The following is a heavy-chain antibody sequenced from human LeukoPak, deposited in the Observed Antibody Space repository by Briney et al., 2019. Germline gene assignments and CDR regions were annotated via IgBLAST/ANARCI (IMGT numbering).Heavy chain of an antibody. CDR1: GYTFTSYD. CDR2: MNPNSGNT. V-gene: IGHV1-8*03. CDR3: ARAGVVVPAAIPENYYYMDV. D-gene: IGHD2-2*02. Sequence: ASVKVSCKASGYTFTSYDINWVRQATGQGLEWMGWMNPNSGNTGYAQKSQGRVTITRNTSISTAYMELSSLRSEDTAVYYCARAGVVVPAAIPENYYYMDVWGKGTTVTVSS. J-gene: IGHJ6*03.